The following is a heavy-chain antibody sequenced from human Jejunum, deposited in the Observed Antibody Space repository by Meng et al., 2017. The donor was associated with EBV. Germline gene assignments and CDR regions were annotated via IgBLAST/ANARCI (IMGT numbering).Heavy chain of an antibody. CDR2: INTNTGKP. Sequence: QVQVVKSGSELKKPGAAAKVSCKASGYIFTSDAINWVRQTPGHGLEWMGWINTNTGKPMYVQGFTGRFVFSLDNSVNTAYLQINSLQTDDTAVYYCARGSNWFDRWGQGTLVTVSS. CDR1: GYIFTSDA. CDR3: ARGSNWFDR. V-gene: IGHV7-4-1*02. J-gene: IGHJ5*02.